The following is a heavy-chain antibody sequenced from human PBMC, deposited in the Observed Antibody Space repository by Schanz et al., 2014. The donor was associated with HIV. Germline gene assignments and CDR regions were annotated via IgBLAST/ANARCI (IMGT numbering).Heavy chain of an antibody. V-gene: IGHV3-7*01. J-gene: IGHJ6*02. CDR1: GFTFSRYW. CDR3: ARDGGEV. Sequence: EVQLVESGGVVVQPGGSLRISCAASGFTFSRYWMTWVRQAPGKGLEWVANIKEDGSEKYHADSVKGRFTISRDNAKNSLFLQMESLRAEDTAVYYCARDGGEVWGQGTTVTVSS. D-gene: IGHD3-16*01. CDR2: IKEDGSEK.